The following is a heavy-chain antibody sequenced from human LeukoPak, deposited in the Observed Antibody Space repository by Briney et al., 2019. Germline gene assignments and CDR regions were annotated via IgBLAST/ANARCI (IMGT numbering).Heavy chain of an antibody. CDR1: GFTFSSYW. Sequence: GGSLRLSCAASGFTFSSYWMHWVRQAPGKGLVWVSRINSDGSSTRNADFVEGRFTISRDSAKNTLYLQMNSLRAEDTAVYYCARGYSGCDFWGQGTLVTVSS. J-gene: IGHJ4*02. CDR3: ARGYSGCDF. D-gene: IGHD5-12*01. V-gene: IGHV3-74*01. CDR2: INSDGSST.